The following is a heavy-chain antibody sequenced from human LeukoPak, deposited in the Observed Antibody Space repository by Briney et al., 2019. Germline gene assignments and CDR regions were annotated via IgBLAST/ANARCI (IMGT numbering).Heavy chain of an antibody. Sequence: GSSVKVSCKGSGGTFSSYAISWVRQAPGQGLEWMGGIIPIFGTANYAQKFQGRVTITTDESTSTAYMELSSLRSEDTAVYYCARDDPGLDGDYLGTYWFDPWGQGTLVTVSS. D-gene: IGHD4-17*01. CDR3: ARDDPGLDGDYLGTYWFDP. CDR2: IIPIFGTA. V-gene: IGHV1-69*05. J-gene: IGHJ5*02. CDR1: GGTFSSYA.